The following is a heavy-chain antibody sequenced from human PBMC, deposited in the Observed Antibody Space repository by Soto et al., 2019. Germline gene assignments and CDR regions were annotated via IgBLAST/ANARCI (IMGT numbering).Heavy chain of an antibody. Sequence: EVQLVESGGGLVQPGRSLRLSCSDSGFTFRDYAMTWFRQATGKGLEWVGCVKSKPEGGATHYAASVRGRFTISRDDSRSIAYLQMNSLKTEDTAVYYCTRDGVGGYGDSWGQGTLVTVSS. J-gene: IGHJ1*01. CDR2: VKSKPEGGAT. CDR3: TRDGVGGYGDS. V-gene: IGHV3-49*03. CDR1: GFTFRDYA. D-gene: IGHD3-22*01.